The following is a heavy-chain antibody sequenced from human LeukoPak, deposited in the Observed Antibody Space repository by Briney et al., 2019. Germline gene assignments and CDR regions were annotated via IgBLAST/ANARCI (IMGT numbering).Heavy chain of an antibody. V-gene: IGHV1-69*05. J-gene: IGHJ4*02. CDR2: IIPIFGTA. CDR1: GGTFSSYA. D-gene: IGHD1-26*01. Sequence: SVKVSCKASGGTFSSYAISWVRQAPGQGLEWMGGIIPIFGTANYAQKFQGRVTITTDESTSTAYMELNSLRAEDTAVYYCATESGTYSGTCFDYWGQGTLVTVSS. CDR3: ATESGTYSGTCFDY.